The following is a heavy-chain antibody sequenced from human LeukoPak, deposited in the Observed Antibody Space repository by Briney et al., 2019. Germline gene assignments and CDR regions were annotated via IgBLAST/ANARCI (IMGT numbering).Heavy chain of an antibody. Sequence: PGESLKISCQGSGYSFTSYWICWVRQMPGKGLERMGVIYPGDSNSRYSPSFQGQVTISADNSISTAYLQWSSLKASDTAMYYCARRAHSGAMITLDYWGQGTLVTVSS. CDR1: GYSFTSYW. CDR2: IYPGDSNS. V-gene: IGHV5-51*01. D-gene: IGHD5-12*01. CDR3: ARRAHSGAMITLDY. J-gene: IGHJ4*02.